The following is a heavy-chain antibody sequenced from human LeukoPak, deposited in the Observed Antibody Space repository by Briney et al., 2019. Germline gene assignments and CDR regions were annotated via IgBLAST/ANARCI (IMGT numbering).Heavy chain of an antibody. Sequence: SETLSLTCTVSGGSISSYYWSWIRQPPGKGLEWIGYIYYSGSTNYNPSLKSRVTISVDTSKNQFSLKLSSVTAADTAVYYCARDSEGSAGIYFDYWGQGTLVTVS. V-gene: IGHV4-59*01. CDR1: GGSISSYY. J-gene: IGHJ4*02. CDR2: IYYSGST. CDR3: ARDSEGSAGIYFDY. D-gene: IGHD2-15*01.